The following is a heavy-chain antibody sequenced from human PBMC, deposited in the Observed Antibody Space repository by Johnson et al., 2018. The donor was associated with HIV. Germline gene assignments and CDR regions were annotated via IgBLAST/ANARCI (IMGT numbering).Heavy chain of an antibody. Sequence: QVQLVESGGGVVRPGGSLRLSCAASGFTFDDYGMNWVRQTPEKGLEWVAFIRSDGSNKYYADSVKGRFTIFRDNSKKTLYMQMKSLRVEDTAVYYCEKEALRGGEYDAFDIWGQGTMVTVS. CDR1: GFTFDDYG. J-gene: IGHJ3*02. CDR3: EKEALRGGEYDAFDI. D-gene: IGHD2-15*01. V-gene: IGHV3-30*02. CDR2: IRSDGSNK.